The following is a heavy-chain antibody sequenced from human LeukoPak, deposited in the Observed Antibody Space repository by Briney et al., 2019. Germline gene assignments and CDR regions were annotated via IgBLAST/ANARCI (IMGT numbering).Heavy chain of an antibody. Sequence: ASVKVSCKASGYTFTSYYMHWVRQAPGQGLEWMGIINPSGGSTSYGQKFQGRVTMTRDTSTSTVYMELSSLRSEDTAVYYCARGAEDIVVVPAAYLRYYMDVWGKGTTVTVSS. CDR2: INPSGGST. J-gene: IGHJ6*03. CDR3: ARGAEDIVVVPAAYLRYYMDV. CDR1: GYTFTSYY. D-gene: IGHD2-2*01. V-gene: IGHV1-46*01.